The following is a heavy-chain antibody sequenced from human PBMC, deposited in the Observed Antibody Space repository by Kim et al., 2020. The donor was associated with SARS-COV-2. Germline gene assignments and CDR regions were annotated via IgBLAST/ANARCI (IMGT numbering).Heavy chain of an antibody. J-gene: IGHJ4*02. Sequence: SGPTLVNPTQTLTLTCTFSGFSLSTSGMSVSWIRQPPGKALEWLARIDWDDDKYYSTSLKTRLTISKDTSKNQVVLTMTNMDPADTATYYCARIQGSGYYYAFDYWGQGTLVTVSS. CDR2: IDWDDDK. V-gene: IGHV2-70*11. CDR3: ARIQGSGYYYAFDY. D-gene: IGHD3-22*01. CDR1: GFSLSTSGMS.